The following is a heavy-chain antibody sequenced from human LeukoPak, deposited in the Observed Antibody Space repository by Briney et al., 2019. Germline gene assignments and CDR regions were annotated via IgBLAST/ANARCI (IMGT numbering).Heavy chain of an antibody. CDR1: GGSISSHY. CDR2: IYYSGST. Sequence: SETLSLTCTVSGGSISSHYWSWIRQPPGKGLEWIGYIYYSGSTNYNPSLKSRVTISVDTSKNQFSLKLSSATAADTAVYYCASSLYCSSTSCRSFDPWGQGTLVTVSS. V-gene: IGHV4-59*11. CDR3: ASSLYCSSTSCRSFDP. J-gene: IGHJ5*02. D-gene: IGHD2-2*01.